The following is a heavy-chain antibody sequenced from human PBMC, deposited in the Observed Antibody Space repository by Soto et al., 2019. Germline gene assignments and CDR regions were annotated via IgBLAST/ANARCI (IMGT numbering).Heavy chain of an antibody. Sequence: DVQLLESGGGLVQPGGSLTLSCAASRFTFSDFAMSWVRQAPGKGLEWVSSIGGTGSDTYYADSVKGRFTISRDNSRKTLFLQMDNLRDEDTAVYYCAKDAVPYNGKWDWFDSWGQGTLVTVSS. CDR2: IGGTGSDT. CDR1: RFTFSDFA. J-gene: IGHJ5*01. CDR3: AKDAVPYNGKWDWFDS. D-gene: IGHD1-26*01. V-gene: IGHV3-23*01.